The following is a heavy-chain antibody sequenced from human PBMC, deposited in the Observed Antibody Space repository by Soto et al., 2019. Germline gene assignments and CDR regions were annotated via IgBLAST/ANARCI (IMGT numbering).Heavy chain of an antibody. CDR3: ASGRKIRGYCSSTSCYSDYYYYGMDV. V-gene: IGHV4-34*01. Sequence: SETLSLTCAVYGGSFSGYYWSWIRQPPGKGLEWIGEINHSGSTNYNPSLKSRVTISVDTSKNQFSLKLGSVTAADTAVYYCASGRKIRGYCSSTSCYSDYYYYGMDVWGQGTTVTVSS. J-gene: IGHJ6*02. CDR2: INHSGST. D-gene: IGHD2-2*01. CDR1: GGSFSGYY.